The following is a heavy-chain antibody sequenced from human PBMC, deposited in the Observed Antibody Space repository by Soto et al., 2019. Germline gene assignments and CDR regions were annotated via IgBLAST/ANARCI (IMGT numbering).Heavy chain of an antibody. J-gene: IGHJ5*02. CDR2: IYYSGST. Sequence: QVQLQESGPGLVKPSQTLSLTCTVSGGYISSSGYYWRWIRQLPGKGLEWIGYIYYSGSTYYNPSLKSRVTISVDTSKNQFSLKLSSVTAADTAVYYCARAAATMVRGNWFDPWGQGTLVTVSS. CDR3: ARAAATMVRGNWFDP. CDR1: GGYISSSGYY. D-gene: IGHD3-10*01. V-gene: IGHV4-31*03.